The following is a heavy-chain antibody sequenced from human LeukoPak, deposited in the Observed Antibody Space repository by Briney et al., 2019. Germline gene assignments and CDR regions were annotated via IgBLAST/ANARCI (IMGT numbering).Heavy chain of an antibody. D-gene: IGHD5-18*01. CDR2: INWNGRIT. Sequence: GESLRLSCAASGFTFDDDAMNWVRQVPGRGLEWVSGINWNGRITEYADSVKDRFTISRQNTKNSLYLYMNNLGGEDTALYFCARGSVQLWLRDTYYYMDVWGKGTTVTVSS. V-gene: IGHV3-20*04. J-gene: IGHJ6*03. CDR1: GFTFDDDA. CDR3: ARGSVQLWLRDTYYYMDV.